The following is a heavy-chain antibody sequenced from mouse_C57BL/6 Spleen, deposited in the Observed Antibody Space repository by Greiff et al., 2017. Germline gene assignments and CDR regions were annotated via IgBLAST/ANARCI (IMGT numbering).Heavy chain of an antibody. CDR1: GYSIPSGYY. CDR2: ISYDGSN. CDR3: ASFTFY. V-gene: IGHV3-6*01. J-gene: IGHJ3*01. Sequence: EVQLVESGPGLVKPSQSLSLTFSVTGYSIPSGYYWNWIRQFPGKKLEWMGYISYDGSNNYNPSLKNRISITRNTSKNQFFLKLNSVTTEDTATYYCASFTFYWGQGTLVTVSA. D-gene: IGHD1-1*01.